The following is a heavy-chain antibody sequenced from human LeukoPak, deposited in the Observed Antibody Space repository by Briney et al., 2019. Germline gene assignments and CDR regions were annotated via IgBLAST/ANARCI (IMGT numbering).Heavy chain of an antibody. CDR1: GFTFSSYA. V-gene: IGHV3-23*01. Sequence: PGGSLRLSCAASGFTFSSYAMGGVGQAPGRGWGGASVISGSGGRTYYADSVKGRFTISRDNSKNTLYLQMNSLRAEDTAVYYCAKRVYDSSGYLDYWGQGTLVTVSS. CDR3: AKRVYDSSGYLDY. J-gene: IGHJ4*02. D-gene: IGHD3-22*01. CDR2: ISGSGGRT.